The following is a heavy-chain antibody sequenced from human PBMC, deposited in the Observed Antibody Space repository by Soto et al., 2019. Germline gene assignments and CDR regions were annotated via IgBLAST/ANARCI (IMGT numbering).Heavy chain of an antibody. CDR1: GFTFSSYG. CDR3: AKDPVAGATWYYFDY. CDR2: ISYDGSNK. J-gene: IGHJ4*02. Sequence: QVQLVESGGGVVQPGRSLRLSCAASGFTFSSYGMHWVRQAPGKGLEWVAVISYDGSNKYYADSVKGRFTISRDNSKNTLYLQMNSLRAEDTAVYYCAKDPVAGATWYYFDYWGQGTLVTVSS. V-gene: IGHV3-30*18. D-gene: IGHD1-26*01.